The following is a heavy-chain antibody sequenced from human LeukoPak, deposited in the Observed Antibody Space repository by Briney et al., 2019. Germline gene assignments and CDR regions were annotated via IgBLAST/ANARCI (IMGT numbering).Heavy chain of an antibody. CDR3: AYYDFWSGYYGMDV. CDR1: GYTFTSYD. Sequence: GPVKVSCKASGYTFTSYDINWVRQATGQGLEWMGWMNPNSGNTGYAQKFQGRVTMTRNNSISTAYMELSRLRSEDTAVYYCAYYDFWSGYYGMDVWGQGTTVTVS. D-gene: IGHD3-3*01. CDR2: MNPNSGNT. J-gene: IGHJ6*02. V-gene: IGHV1-8*01.